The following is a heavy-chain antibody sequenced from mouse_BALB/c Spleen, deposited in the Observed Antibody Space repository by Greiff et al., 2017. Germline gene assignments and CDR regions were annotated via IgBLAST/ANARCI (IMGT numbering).Heavy chain of an antibody. Sequence: EVKLMESGPSLVKPSQTLSLTCSVTGDSITSGYWNWIRKFPGNKLEYMGYISYSGSTYYNPSLKSRISITRDTSKNQYYLQLNSVTTEDTATYYCARSRWLLNAMDYWGQGTSVTVSS. CDR3: ARSRWLLNAMDY. CDR2: ISYSGST. J-gene: IGHJ4*01. CDR1: GDSITSGY. D-gene: IGHD2-3*01. V-gene: IGHV3-8*02.